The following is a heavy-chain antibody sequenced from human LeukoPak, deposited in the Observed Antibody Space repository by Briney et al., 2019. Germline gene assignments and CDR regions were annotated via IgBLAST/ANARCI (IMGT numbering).Heavy chain of an antibody. D-gene: IGHD2-8*01. CDR2: IYTNGNT. Sequence: SETLSLTCTASGVSIRSYYWSWIRQAAGKGLEWIGRIYTNGNTNYNPSLKSRVTMSADASRNQFSLTLTSLTAADTAVYYCASVRTYGSDAFDIWGQGTRVTVSS. J-gene: IGHJ3*02. CDR1: GVSIRSYY. CDR3: ASVRTYGSDAFDI. V-gene: IGHV4-4*07.